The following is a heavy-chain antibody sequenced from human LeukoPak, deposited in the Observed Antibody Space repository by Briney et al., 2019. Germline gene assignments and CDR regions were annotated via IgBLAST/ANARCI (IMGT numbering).Heavy chain of an antibody. D-gene: IGHD1-26*01. CDR2: INPSGGST. CDR3: ARISGSYYGFDY. J-gene: IGHJ4*02. Sequence: ASVKVSCKASGYTFTSYYMHWVRQAPGQGLERMGIINPSGGSTSYAQKFQGRVTMTRDTSTSTVYMELSSLRSEDTAVYYCARISGSYYGFDYWGQGTLVTVSS. V-gene: IGHV1-46*01. CDR1: GYTFTSYY.